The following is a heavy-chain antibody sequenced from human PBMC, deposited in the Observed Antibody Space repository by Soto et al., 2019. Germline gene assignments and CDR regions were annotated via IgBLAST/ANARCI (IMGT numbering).Heavy chain of an antibody. CDR3: AKDTAAARPGWYFDL. Sequence: GGSLRLSCAASGFTLSSYAMSWVRQAPGKGLEWVSAISGSGGSTYYADSVKGRFTISRDNSKNTLYLQMNSLRAEDTAVYYCAKDTAAARPGWYFDLWGRGTLVTVSS. D-gene: IGHD6-6*01. CDR1: GFTLSSYA. J-gene: IGHJ2*01. V-gene: IGHV3-23*01. CDR2: ISGSGGST.